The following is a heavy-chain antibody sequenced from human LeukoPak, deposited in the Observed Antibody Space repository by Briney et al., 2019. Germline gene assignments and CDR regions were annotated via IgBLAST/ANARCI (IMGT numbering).Heavy chain of an antibody. D-gene: IGHD3-3*01. CDR1: GYTFTSYY. CDR2: INPSGGST. CDR3: ARARRFGVVINYFDY. Sequence: ASVKVSCKASGYTFTSYYMHWVRQAPGQGLEWMGIINPSGGSTSCAQKFQGRVTMTRDTSTSTVYMELSSLRSEDTAVYYCARARRFGVVINYFDYWGQGTLVTVSS. J-gene: IGHJ4*02. V-gene: IGHV1-46*01.